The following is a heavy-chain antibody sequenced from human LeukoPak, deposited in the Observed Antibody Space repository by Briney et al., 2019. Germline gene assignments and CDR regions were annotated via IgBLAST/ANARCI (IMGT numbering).Heavy chain of an antibody. D-gene: IGHD3-3*01. CDR2: INHSGST. J-gene: IGHJ4*02. V-gene: IGHV4-34*01. CDR1: GGSFSGYY. CDR3: ARSSSGGVALEY. Sequence: SETLSLTCAVYGGSFSGYYWSWTRQPPGKGLEWIGEINHSGSTNYNPSLKTRVTISVDTSKNQFSLKLSSVTAADTAVYYCARSSSGGVALEYWGQGNLVTVSS.